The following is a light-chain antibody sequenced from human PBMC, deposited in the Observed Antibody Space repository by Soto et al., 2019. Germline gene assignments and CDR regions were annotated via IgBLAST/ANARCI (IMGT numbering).Light chain of an antibody. Sequence: EIVMTQSPATLSVSPGERATLSCRASQSVSRNVAWYQQKPGQAPRLLIHDASTRATGISVRFSGSGSGTEFTLTICSLQSEDFAVYYCQQYNNWLWTFGQGTKVEIK. CDR2: DAS. CDR3: QQYNNWLWT. CDR1: QSVSRN. V-gene: IGKV3-15*01. J-gene: IGKJ1*01.